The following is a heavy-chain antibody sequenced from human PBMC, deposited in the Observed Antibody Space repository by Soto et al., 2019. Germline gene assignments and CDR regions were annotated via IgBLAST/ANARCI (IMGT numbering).Heavy chain of an antibody. J-gene: IGHJ4*02. CDR3: AKDSALWSGYYLDY. CDR1: GFTFSSYG. D-gene: IGHD3-3*01. CDR2: ISYDGSNK. V-gene: IGHV3-30*18. Sequence: QVQLVESGGGVVQPGRSLRLSCAASGFTFSSYGMHWVRQAPGKGLEWVAVISYDGSNKYYADSVKGRFTISRDNSKNTLYLQMKSLRAEDTAVYYCAKDSALWSGYYLDYWGQGTLVTVSS.